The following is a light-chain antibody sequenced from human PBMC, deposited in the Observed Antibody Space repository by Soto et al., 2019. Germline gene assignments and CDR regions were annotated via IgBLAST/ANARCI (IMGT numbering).Light chain of an antibody. V-gene: IGKV1-5*01. Sequence: DIQMTQSPSTLSASVGDSVTISCRASQSISNWLAWYQQKPGKAPKLLIYDASTLEDGAPSRFSGSGSGTEFSLTISSLRPDDFATYYCQQYNNYFYTFCQGTRLEIK. CDR2: DAS. CDR1: QSISNW. J-gene: IGKJ2*01. CDR3: QQYNNYFYT.